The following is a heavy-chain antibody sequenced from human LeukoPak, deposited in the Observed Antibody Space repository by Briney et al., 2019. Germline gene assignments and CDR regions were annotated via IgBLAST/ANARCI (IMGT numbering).Heavy chain of an antibody. CDR1: GYTFTCYY. J-gene: IGHJ6*03. D-gene: IGHD2-2*03. Sequence: ASVKVSCKASGYTFTCYYMHWVRQAPGQGLEWMGWINPNSGGTNYAQKFQGRVTMTRDTSISIAYMELSRLRSDDTAVYYCAIEHGYCSSTSCRDYYYYYMDVWGKGTTVTVSS. V-gene: IGHV1-2*02. CDR2: INPNSGGT. CDR3: AIEHGYCSSTSCRDYYYYYMDV.